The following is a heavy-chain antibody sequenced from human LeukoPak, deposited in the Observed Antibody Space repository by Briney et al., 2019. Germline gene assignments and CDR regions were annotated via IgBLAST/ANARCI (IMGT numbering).Heavy chain of an antibody. CDR2: INPNSGGT. D-gene: IGHD6-19*01. CDR3: ARDVDSGWYYGY. V-gene: IGHV1-2*02. J-gene: IGHJ4*02. Sequence: ASVKVSRKASGHTFTGNYIHWVRQVPGQGLEWMGWINPNSGGTNYAQKFQDRVTMTRDTSISTAYMELSRLTSDDTAVYYCARDVDSGWYYGYWGQGTLVTVSS. CDR1: GHTFTGNY.